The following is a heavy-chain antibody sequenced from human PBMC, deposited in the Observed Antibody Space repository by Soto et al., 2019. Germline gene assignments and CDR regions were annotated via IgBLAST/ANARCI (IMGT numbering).Heavy chain of an antibody. CDR1: GFTFSSYG. CDR3: AKAALRFLEWLTDY. D-gene: IGHD3-3*01. CDR2: ISYDGSNK. J-gene: IGHJ4*02. V-gene: IGHV3-30*18. Sequence: GGSLRLSCAASGFTFSSYGMHWVRQAPGKGLEWVAVISYDGSNKYYADSVKGRFTISRDNSKNTLYLQMNSLRAEDTAVYYYAKAALRFLEWLTDYWGQGTLVTVSS.